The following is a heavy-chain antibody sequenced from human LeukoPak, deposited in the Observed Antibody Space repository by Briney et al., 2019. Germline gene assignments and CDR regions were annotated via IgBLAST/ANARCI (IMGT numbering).Heavy chain of an antibody. CDR2: ISSGSSNI. J-gene: IGHJ4*02. D-gene: IGHD6-25*01. Sequence: PGGSLRLSCAASGFTFSDHTMNWVRQAPGKGLEWISSISSGSSNIDYSDSVTGRFTISRDNAKNSLYLQMNSLRADDTAVYYCAREKYSSAWTHPFDYWGQGTLVAVSS. V-gene: IGHV3-21*01. CDR1: GFTFSDHT. CDR3: AREKYSSAWTHPFDY.